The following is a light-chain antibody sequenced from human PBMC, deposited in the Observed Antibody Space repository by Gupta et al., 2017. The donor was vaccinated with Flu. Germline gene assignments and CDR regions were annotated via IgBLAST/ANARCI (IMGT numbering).Light chain of an antibody. CDR1: KSVSSY. Sequence: EIVLTQSPATLSLSPGERATLSCRASKSVSSYLAWYPQKPGQAPRLLIYDADNRVPGSISRFSGXGAXTDFTLXIRCQEYEDFDGYDYQHRSNYLFGXGTKVDIK. CDR3: QHRSNYL. CDR2: DAD. V-gene: IGKV3-11*01. J-gene: IGKJ3*01.